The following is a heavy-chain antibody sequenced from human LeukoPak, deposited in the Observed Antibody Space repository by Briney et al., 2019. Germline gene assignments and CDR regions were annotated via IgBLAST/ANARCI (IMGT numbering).Heavy chain of an antibody. CDR2: ITTNGAST. CDR3: SSYGSGSSYGVYYDY. CDR1: GFLFSDYY. D-gene: IGHD3-10*01. V-gene: IGHV3-11*01. Sequence: GGSLRLSCAASGFLFSDYYMTWIRQAPGKGLEWISYITTNGASTYYATSVKGRFTISRDNSKNTLYLQMNSLRAEDTAVYYCSSYGSGSSYGVYYDYWGQGTLVTVSS. J-gene: IGHJ4*02.